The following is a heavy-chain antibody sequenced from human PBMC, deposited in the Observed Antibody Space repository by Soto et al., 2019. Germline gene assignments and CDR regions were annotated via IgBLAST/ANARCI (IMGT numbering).Heavy chain of an antibody. CDR3: ARGLMVRGTTRSS. CDR1: AYTFTSYD. D-gene: IGHD3-10*01. CDR2: MKPNSGNT. V-gene: IGHV1-8*01. J-gene: IGHJ5*02. Sequence: ASVKVSCNASAYTFTSYDINWVRQASGQGFGWMGWMKPNSGNTGYAQKFQGRVTMTRNTSISTAYMELSSLRSEDTAVYYCARGLMVRGTTRSSWGQGTLVTVSS.